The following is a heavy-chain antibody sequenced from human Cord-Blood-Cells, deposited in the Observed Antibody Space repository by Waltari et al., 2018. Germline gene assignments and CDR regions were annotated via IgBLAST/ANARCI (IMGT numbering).Heavy chain of an antibody. V-gene: IGHV3-48*03. CDR3: ARDLVTTVDY. Sequence: EVQLVESGGGLVQPGGSLRLSCAASGFTFSSYEMNWVRQAPGKGLVWVSFISSSGSTIYYADSVKGRFTISRDNAKNSLYLQMNSLRAEDTAVYYCARDLVTTVDYWGQGTLVTVSS. CDR2: ISSSGSTI. CDR1: GFTFSSYE. D-gene: IGHD4-4*01. J-gene: IGHJ4*02.